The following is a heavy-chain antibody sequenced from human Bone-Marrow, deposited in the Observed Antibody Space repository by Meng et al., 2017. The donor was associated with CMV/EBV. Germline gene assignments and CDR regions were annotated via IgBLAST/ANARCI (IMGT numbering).Heavy chain of an antibody. CDR3: ARCQETAMVAYYFDY. CDR2: INASGRT. CDR1: GCSVSSYY. D-gene: IGHD5-18*01. V-gene: IGHV4-4*07. J-gene: IGHJ4*02. Sequence: LLQGVALVLVMHSESVSLTCTVSGCSVSSYYWDWLRHPARQGMGWIERINASGRTHYAPTLKSLVTRSVHTFKDQYSLKLRSVTAADSAVYYCARCQETAMVAYYFDYWGQGTLVTVSS.